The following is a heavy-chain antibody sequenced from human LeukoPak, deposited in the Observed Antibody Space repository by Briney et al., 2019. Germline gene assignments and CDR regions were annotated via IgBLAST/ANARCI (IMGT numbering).Heavy chain of an antibody. D-gene: IGHD6-19*01. V-gene: IGHV3-30*02. J-gene: IGHJ4*02. CDR2: IRYDGSNK. Sequence: QPGGSLRPSCPASGFTFSSYGMHWVPQAPGKGLGGVASIRYDGSNKYYVDSVKGRFTISRDKSKNTLYLQMSSLRAEDTAVYYCATESSGGWYGRLDYWGQGTLVTVSS. CDR3: ATESSGGWYGRLDY. CDR1: GFTFSSYG.